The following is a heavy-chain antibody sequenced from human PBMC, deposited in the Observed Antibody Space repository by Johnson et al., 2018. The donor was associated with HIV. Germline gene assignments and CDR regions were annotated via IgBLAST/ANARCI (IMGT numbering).Heavy chain of an antibody. CDR2: IYSGGST. Sequence: VQLVESGGGLIQPGGSLRLSCAASGFTVSSNYMSWVRQAPGKGLEWVSVIYSGGSTYYADAGKGRFTISRDNSKNTLYLQMNSLRAEDTAVYYCASRTGWDAFDIWGQGTMVTVSS. V-gene: IGHV3-53*01. CDR1: GFTVSSNY. D-gene: IGHD7-27*01. J-gene: IGHJ3*02. CDR3: ASRTGWDAFDI.